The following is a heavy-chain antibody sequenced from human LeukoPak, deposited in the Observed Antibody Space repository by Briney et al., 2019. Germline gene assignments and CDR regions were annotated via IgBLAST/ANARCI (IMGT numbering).Heavy chain of an antibody. V-gene: IGHV3-30*02. CDR1: KFTFSSYG. J-gene: IGHJ4*02. CDR3: ARAMVRETTDY. D-gene: IGHD3-10*01. Sequence: GGSLRLSCAASKFTFSSYGMHWVRQAPGKGLEWVAFIRYDGNNKYYANSVKGRFTISRDNAKNSLYLQMNSLRAEDTAVYYCARAMVRETTDYWGQGTLVTVSS. CDR2: IRYDGNNK.